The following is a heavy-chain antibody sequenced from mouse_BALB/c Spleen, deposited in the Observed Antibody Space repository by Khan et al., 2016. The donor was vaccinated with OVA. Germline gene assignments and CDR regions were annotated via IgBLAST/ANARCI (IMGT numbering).Heavy chain of an antibody. CDR2: IDPANGNT. J-gene: IGHJ2*01. CDR1: GYNFKDTY. CDR3: ARWPRGY. Sequence: VQLQQSGAELVKPGASVKLSCTASGYNFKDTYMHWVKQRPEQGLEWIGRIDPANGNTHYDPKFQGKATITADTSSNTAYLQLSSLASEDPAVYYCARWPRGYWGQGTTLTVSS. V-gene: IGHV14-3*02.